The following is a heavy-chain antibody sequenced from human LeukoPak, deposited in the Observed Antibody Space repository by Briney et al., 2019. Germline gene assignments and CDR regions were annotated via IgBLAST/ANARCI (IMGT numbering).Heavy chain of an antibody. J-gene: IGHJ4*02. CDR2: ISSSSYI. D-gene: IGHD1-26*01. V-gene: IGHV3-21*01. CDR3: ARFGATGYASLNY. Sequence: PGGSLRLSSAASGFTFSSYSMNWVRQAPGKGLEWVSSISSSSYIYYADSVKGRFTISRDNAKNLLYLQMNSLRAEDTAVYYCARFGATGYASLNYWGQGTLVTVSS. CDR1: GFTFSSYS.